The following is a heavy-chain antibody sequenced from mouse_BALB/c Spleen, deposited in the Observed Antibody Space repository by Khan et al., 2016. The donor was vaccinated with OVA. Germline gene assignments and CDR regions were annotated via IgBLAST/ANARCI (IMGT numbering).Heavy chain of an antibody. V-gene: IGHV3-2*02. CDR1: GYSITSGYV. D-gene: IGHD1-1*01. CDR3: ARGNYYGYYFDY. CDR2: ISYSGGT. J-gene: IGHJ2*01. Sequence: EVQLQESGPGLVKPFQSLSLTCTVTGYSITSGYVWNWIRQFPGNKLEWMGYISYSGGTSYNPSLKSRISITRDTSKSQFFLQLNSVTTEDTATYYCARGNYYGYYFDYWGQGTTLTVSS.